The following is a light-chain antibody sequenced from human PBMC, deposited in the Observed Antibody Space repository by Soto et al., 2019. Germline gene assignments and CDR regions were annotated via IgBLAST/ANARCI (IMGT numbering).Light chain of an antibody. J-gene: IGKJ1*01. CDR1: QTIQTY. V-gene: IGKV1-39*01. CDR3: QQTYSTPGT. CDR2: AAS. Sequence: DIQMTQSPSPLSASVGDSVTITCRASQTIQTYLNWYRHKPGRAPELLIYAASRLQTGVPSRFSGSGSGTYFILSINNLRPEDFATYYCQQTYSTPGTFGQGTKV.